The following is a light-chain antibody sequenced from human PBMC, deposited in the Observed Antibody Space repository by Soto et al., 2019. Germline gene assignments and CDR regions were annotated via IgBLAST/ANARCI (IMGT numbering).Light chain of an antibody. CDR3: QEYNTFSFT. CDR2: DIS. CDR1: HSISSL. J-gene: IGKJ2*01. Sequence: DIQMTQSPSTLSASLGDRVTITCRASHSISSLLAWYQQKPGKAPKVIIYDISKVESGVPSRFSGSGSGTEFTTTISSLQPEDFATYCCQEYNTFSFTFGQGTRLEI. V-gene: IGKV1-5*01.